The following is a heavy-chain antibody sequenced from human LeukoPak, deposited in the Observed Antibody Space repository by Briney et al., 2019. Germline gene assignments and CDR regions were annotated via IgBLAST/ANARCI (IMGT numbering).Heavy chain of an antibody. Sequence: GGSLRLSCAASGFTFSSYDMHWVRQGTGKGLEWVSGIGTAGDTYYLGSVKGRFTISRENAQNSLYLQMNSLRAGDTAVYYCARARSPTLGYFDLWGRGTLVTVPS. CDR3: ARARSPTLGYFDL. V-gene: IGHV3-13*01. CDR2: IGTAGDT. J-gene: IGHJ2*01. CDR1: GFTFSSYD. D-gene: IGHD1-26*01.